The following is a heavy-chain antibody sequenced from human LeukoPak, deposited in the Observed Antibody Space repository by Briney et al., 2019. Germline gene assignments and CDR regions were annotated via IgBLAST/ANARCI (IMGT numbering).Heavy chain of an antibody. CDR2: IYSGGST. J-gene: IGHJ4*02. CDR1: GFSDSSNY. Sequence: GGSLRLSCAASGFSDSSNYMSWVRQAPGKGQEWVSVIYSGGSTYYADSVKGRFTISRDDSKNTVYLQLNSLRAEDTAVYYCARTLPGSYSDCWGQGTLVAVS. V-gene: IGHV3-53*01. CDR3: ARTLPGSYSDC. D-gene: IGHD7-27*01.